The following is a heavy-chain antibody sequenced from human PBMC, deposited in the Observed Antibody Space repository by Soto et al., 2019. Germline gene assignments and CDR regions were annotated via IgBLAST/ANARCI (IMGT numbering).Heavy chain of an antibody. CDR2: ISDSGYST. V-gene: IGHV3-23*01. CDR3: AKILLGYYYGGFDY. CDR1: GFTFSNCA. Sequence: PGGSLRLSCAASGFTFSNCAMSWVRQAPGKGLEWVSTISDSGYSTYYADSVKGRFTISRDNSKNTLYLQLNSLRAEDTATYYCAKILLGYYYGGFDYWGQGTPVTVSS. J-gene: IGHJ4*02. D-gene: IGHD5-18*01.